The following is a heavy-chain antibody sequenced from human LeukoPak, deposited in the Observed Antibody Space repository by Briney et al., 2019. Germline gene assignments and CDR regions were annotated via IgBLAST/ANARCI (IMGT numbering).Heavy chain of an antibody. CDR3: AKSCSGGACPIDY. Sequence: PGGSLRLSCAASGFTFDDYGMHWVRHTPGKGLEWVSHISWNSGDIDYADSVKGRFTISRDNAKNSLYPQMNTLRTEDTALYYCAKSCSGGACPIDYWGQGTLVTVSS. V-gene: IGHV3-9*01. D-gene: IGHD2-15*01. CDR1: GFTFDDYG. J-gene: IGHJ4*02. CDR2: ISWNSGDI.